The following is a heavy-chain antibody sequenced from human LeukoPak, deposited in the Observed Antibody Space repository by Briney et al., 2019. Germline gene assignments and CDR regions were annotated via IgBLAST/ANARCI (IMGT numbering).Heavy chain of an antibody. CDR1: GFTFSNYG. CDR3: AKDQRAIAVAGYFDY. J-gene: IGHJ4*02. D-gene: IGHD6-19*01. V-gene: IGHV3-23*01. CDR2: MSGSGGST. Sequence: GGSLRLSCAASGFTFSNYGMSWVRQAPGKGLEWVSGMSGSGGSTYYADSVKGRFTISRDNSKNTLYLQMNSLRAEDTAVYYCAKDQRAIAVAGYFDYWGQGTLVTVSS.